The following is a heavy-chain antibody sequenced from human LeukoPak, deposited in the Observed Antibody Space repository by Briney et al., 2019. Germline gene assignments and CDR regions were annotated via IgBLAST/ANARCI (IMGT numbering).Heavy chain of an antibody. CDR1: GFTFSSYW. Sequence: PGGSLRLSCAASGFTFSSYWMHWVRQAPGKGLVWVSRINSDGSSTSYADSVKGRFTISRDNAKNTLYLQMNSLRAEDTAVYYCASGSGYDSPTDYWGQGTLVTVSS. CDR3: ASGSGYDSPTDY. D-gene: IGHD5-12*01. J-gene: IGHJ4*02. V-gene: IGHV3-74*01. CDR2: INSDGSST.